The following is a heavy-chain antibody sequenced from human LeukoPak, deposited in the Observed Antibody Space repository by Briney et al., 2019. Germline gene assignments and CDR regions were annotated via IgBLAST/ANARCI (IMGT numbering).Heavy chain of an antibody. CDR1: GGSFSGYY. J-gene: IGHJ4*02. CDR3: AREVNWGSLSSLDY. CDR2: INHSGST. Sequence: SETLSLTCAVYGGSFSGYYWSWIRQPPGKGLEWIGEINHSGSTNYSPSLKSRVTISVDTSKNQLSLKLSSVTAADTAVYYCAREVNWGSLSSLDYWGQGTLVTVSS. D-gene: IGHD7-27*01. V-gene: IGHV4-34*01.